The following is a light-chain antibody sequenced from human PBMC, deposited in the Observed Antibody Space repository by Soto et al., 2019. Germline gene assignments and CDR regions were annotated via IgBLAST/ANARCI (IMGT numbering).Light chain of an antibody. Sequence: QSVLTQPASVSGSPGQSITISCTGTSSDVGGYDLVSWYQQHPGKAPKLMIYEATKRPSGVSLRFSGSKSGNTASLTISGLQAEDEADYYCCSYAGSTPPVVFGGGTKLTVL. CDR1: SSDVGGYDL. CDR2: EAT. J-gene: IGLJ2*01. V-gene: IGLV2-23*01. CDR3: CSYAGSTPPVV.